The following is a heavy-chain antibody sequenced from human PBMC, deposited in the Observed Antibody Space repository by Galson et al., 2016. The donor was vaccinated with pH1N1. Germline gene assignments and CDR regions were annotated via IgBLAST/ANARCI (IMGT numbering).Heavy chain of an antibody. CDR1: GFTFFSGYS. J-gene: IGHJ4*02. D-gene: IGHD2-21*02. Sequence: SLRLSCAASGFTFFSGYSMNWVRQAPGKGLEWVSLISNSGSYIYYSESVEGRFTISRDNDKKSLYLEMNRLRAEDTAVYYCVRKIGGDSSYWGQGVLVTVSS. V-gene: IGHV3-21*04. CDR3: VRKIGGDSSY. CDR2: ISNSGSYI.